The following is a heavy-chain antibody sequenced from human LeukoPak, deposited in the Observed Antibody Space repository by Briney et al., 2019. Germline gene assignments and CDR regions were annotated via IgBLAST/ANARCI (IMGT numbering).Heavy chain of an antibody. V-gene: IGHV6-1*01. CDR1: GDSVSASSTS. J-gene: IGHJ4*02. CDR2: KYHRSRWFH. D-gene: IGHD3-10*01. Sequence: SQTLSLTCAISGDSVSASSTSWNWIRQSPSGGLEWLGRKYHRSRWFHDSAVSQRSRTTIDADTSKNLFSLQLELVTPEDTAVYYCARDFEGIAFDYWSQGTLVTVSS. CDR3: ARDFEGIAFDY.